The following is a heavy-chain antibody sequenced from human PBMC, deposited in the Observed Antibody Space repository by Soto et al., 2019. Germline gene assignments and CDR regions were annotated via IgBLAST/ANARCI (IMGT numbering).Heavy chain of an antibody. J-gene: IGHJ4*02. CDR1: GFTFSSYG. CDR2: ISYDGSNK. D-gene: IGHD6-13*01. Sequence: GGSLRLACAASGFTFSSYGMHWVRQAPGKGLEWVAVISYDGSNKYYADSVKGRFTISRDNSKNTLYLQMNSLRAEDTAVYYCAKQYSSSWSYYFDYWGQGTLVTVSS. V-gene: IGHV3-30*18. CDR3: AKQYSSSWSYYFDY.